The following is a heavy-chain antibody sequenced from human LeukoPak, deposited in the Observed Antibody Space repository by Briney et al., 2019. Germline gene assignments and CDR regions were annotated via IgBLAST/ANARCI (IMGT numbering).Heavy chain of an antibody. Sequence: PSETLSLTCTVSGGSISSSSYYWGWIRQPPGKGLEWIGSIYYSGSTYYNPSLKSRVTISVDTSKNQFSLKLSSVTAADTAVYYCARDVPRSREIHIVVDDYWGQGTLVTVSS. V-gene: IGHV4-39*07. J-gene: IGHJ4*02. CDR1: GGSISSSSYY. CDR3: ARDVPRSREIHIVVDDY. CDR2: IYYSGST. D-gene: IGHD3-22*01.